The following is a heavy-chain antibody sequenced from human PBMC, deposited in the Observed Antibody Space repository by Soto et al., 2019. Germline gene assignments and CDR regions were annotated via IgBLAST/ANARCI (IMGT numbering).Heavy chain of an antibody. J-gene: IGHJ5*02. CDR1: GGSISGKY. Sequence: SETLSLTCIVSGGSISGKYWNWVRQPPGKGLEWIGLIFANGHTDYNPSLKSRVTMSVDASKNQFSLRLTSMTAADTAVYYCVASLAASGLNWLDPWGRGTLVTVSS. CDR3: VASLAASGLNWLDP. D-gene: IGHD6-13*01. CDR2: IFANGHT. V-gene: IGHV4-4*07.